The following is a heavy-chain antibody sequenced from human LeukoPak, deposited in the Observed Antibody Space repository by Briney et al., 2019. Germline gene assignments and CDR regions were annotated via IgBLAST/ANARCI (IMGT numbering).Heavy chain of an antibody. J-gene: IGHJ6*02. CDR2: INSDGSST. Sequence: GGSLRLSSAASGFTFSSYWMHWVRQAPGKGLVWVSRINSDGSSTSYADSVKGRFTISRDNAKNTLYLQMNSLRAEDTAVYYCARDSSLYYYYYGMDVWGQGTTVTVSS. CDR1: GFTFSSYW. V-gene: IGHV3-74*01. CDR3: ARDSSLYYYYYGMDV.